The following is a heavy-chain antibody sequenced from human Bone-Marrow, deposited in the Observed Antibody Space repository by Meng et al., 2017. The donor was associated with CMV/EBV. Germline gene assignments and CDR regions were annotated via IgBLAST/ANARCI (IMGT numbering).Heavy chain of an antibody. J-gene: IGHJ4*02. CDR3: AKGPLGPAGYFDY. V-gene: IGHV3-30*18. Sequence: SCAASGFTFSSYGMHWVRQAPGKGLEWVAVISYDGSNKYYADSVKGRFTISRDNSKNTLYLQMNSLRAEDTAVYYCAKGPLGPAGYFDYWGQGTLVTVSS. D-gene: IGHD3-10*01. CDR2: ISYDGSNK. CDR1: GFTFSSYG.